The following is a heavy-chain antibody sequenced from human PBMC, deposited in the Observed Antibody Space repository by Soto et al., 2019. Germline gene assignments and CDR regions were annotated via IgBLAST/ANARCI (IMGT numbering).Heavy chain of an antibody. CDR3: AILDSSTWYTGYDFDY. J-gene: IGHJ4*02. Sequence: EVQLLESGGGLVQPGGSLRLSCAASGFSFSSYAMNWVRQAPGKGLECVSAFSDGGSNTYYTDSVKGRFTISRDNSKTTVFLQMNSLRAEDTAVYYCAILDSSTWYTGYDFDYWGQGTLFTVSS. V-gene: IGHV3-23*01. D-gene: IGHD6-13*01. CDR1: GFSFSSYA. CDR2: FSDGGSNT.